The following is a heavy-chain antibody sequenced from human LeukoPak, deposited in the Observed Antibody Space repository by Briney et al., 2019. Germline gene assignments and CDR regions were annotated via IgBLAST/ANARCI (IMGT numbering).Heavy chain of an antibody. CDR1: GYTFTSYA. CDR3: ASSTGSAFDI. CDR2: INTNTGNP. Sequence: ASVKVSCKASGYTFTSYAMNWVRQAPGQGLEWMGWINTNTGNPTYAQGFTGRFVFSLDTSVTTSYLQISGLKSEDTAVYYCASSTGSAFDIWGQGTMVTVSS. D-gene: IGHD1-14*01. V-gene: IGHV7-4-1*02. J-gene: IGHJ3*02.